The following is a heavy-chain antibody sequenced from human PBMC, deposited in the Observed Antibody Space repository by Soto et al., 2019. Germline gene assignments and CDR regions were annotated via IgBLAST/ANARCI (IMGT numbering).Heavy chain of an antibody. CDR3: ARDKITGLFDY. CDR2: IYYSGST. CDR1: GGSISSYY. D-gene: IGHD2-8*02. J-gene: IGHJ4*02. V-gene: IGHV4-59*12. Sequence: PSETLCLTCTVSGGSISSYYWSWIRQPPGKGLEWIGYIYYSGSTNYNPSLKSRVTISVDTSKNQFSLKLTSVTAADTAVYYCARDKITGLFDYWGQGTLVTVS.